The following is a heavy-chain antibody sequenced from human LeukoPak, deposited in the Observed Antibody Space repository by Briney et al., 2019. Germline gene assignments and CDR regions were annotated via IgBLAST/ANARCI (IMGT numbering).Heavy chain of an antibody. CDR3: ARAAKLGNDYYYGMDV. CDR2: INHSGST. CDR1: GGSISSYY. J-gene: IGHJ6*02. V-gene: IGHV4-34*01. Sequence: SETLSLTCTVSGGSISSYYWSWIRQPPGKGLEWIGEINHSGSTNYNPSLKSRVTISVDTSKNQFSLKLSSVTAADTAVYYCARAAKLGNDYYYGMDVWGQGTTVTVSS. D-gene: IGHD6-13*01.